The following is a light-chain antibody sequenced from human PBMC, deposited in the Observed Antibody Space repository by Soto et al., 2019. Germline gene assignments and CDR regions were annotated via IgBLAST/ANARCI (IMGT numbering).Light chain of an antibody. V-gene: IGLV2-14*01. J-gene: IGLJ3*02. CDR1: SNDVGDYNY. CDR3: SSYTSSNSVV. CDR2: DVS. Sequence: QSALTQPASVSGSPGQSITISCTGTSNDVGDYNYVSWYQLHPGKAPKLMIYDVSSQPSGVSDRFSGSKFGNTASLTVSGLQAEDEADYYCSSYTSSNSVVFGGGTKVTVL.